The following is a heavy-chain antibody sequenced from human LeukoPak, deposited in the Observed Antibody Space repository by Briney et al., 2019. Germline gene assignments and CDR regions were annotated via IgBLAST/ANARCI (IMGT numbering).Heavy chain of an antibody. Sequence: ASVKVSCKTSGGDLSNYSISWVRQSPGQGIEWMGGFIPTYDTGNAAPRFRGRVTITTDGLTSTAYMELSSLRSDDTAVYYCALLMGTRFPMDHWGHGTLVTVSS. J-gene: IGHJ4*01. CDR3: ALLMGTRFPMDH. V-gene: IGHV1-69*05. D-gene: IGHD2-8*02. CDR2: FIPTYDTG. CDR1: GGDLSNYS.